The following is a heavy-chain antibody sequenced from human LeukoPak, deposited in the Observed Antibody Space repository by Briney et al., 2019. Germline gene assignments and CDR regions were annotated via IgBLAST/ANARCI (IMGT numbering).Heavy chain of an antibody. V-gene: IGHV4-34*01. CDR1: GGSFSGHY. Sequence: TSETLSLTCAVYGGSFSGHYWSWLRQPPGKGLEWIGEINHSGSTNYNPSLKSRVTISVDTSKNQFSLKLSSVTAADTAVYYCARGDIVVVPAAMKNYYCYYYMDVWGKGTTVTVSS. J-gene: IGHJ6*03. D-gene: IGHD2-2*01. CDR3: ARGDIVVVPAAMKNYYCYYYMDV. CDR2: INHSGST.